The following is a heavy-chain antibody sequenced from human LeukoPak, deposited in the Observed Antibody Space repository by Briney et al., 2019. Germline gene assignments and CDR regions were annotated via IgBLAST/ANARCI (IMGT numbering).Heavy chain of an antibody. CDR3: ARHVTVTRSYLFYYMDV. D-gene: IGHD4-17*01. CDR2: IYPADSDT. Sequence: KGGESLKISCKGSGYSFTSYWIGWVRPMPGKGLEWMGIIYPADSDTRYSPSFRGQVTISADKSIGTAYLQWGILQASDTAIYYCARHVTVTRSYLFYYMDVWGNGTTVIVSS. V-gene: IGHV5-51*01. J-gene: IGHJ6*03. CDR1: GYSFTSYW.